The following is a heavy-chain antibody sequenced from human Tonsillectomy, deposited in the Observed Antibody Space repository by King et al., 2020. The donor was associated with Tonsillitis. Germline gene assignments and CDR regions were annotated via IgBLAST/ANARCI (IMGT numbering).Heavy chain of an antibody. D-gene: IGHD6-19*01. CDR2: IYDSGST. CDR3: ARQARWLGAQLGY. J-gene: IGHJ4*02. Sequence: QLQESGPGLVKPSETLSLTCTVSDGSFSSSSYHWGWIRQPPGKGLEWIGSIYDSGSTYYNPSLKSRVTISVDTSTNQFSLKLSSVTAADTAVYYCARQARWLGAQLGYWGQGTLVTVSS. CDR1: DGSFSSSSYH. V-gene: IGHV4-39*01.